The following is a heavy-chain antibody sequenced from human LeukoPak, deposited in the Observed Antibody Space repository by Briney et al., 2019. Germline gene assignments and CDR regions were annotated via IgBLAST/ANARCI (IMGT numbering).Heavy chain of an antibody. V-gene: IGHV1-18*01. CDR3: ARDLVHRRLLASTYNWFDP. J-gene: IGHJ5*02. Sequence: GASVKVSCKASGYIFTSYGISWVRQAPGQGLEWMGWINTYNGNTKFAQKLQGRVTVITDTSTSTAYMELRSLRSDDTAVYYCARDLVHRRLLASTYNWFDPWGQGTLVIVSS. CDR2: INTYNGNT. CDR1: GYIFTSYG. D-gene: IGHD2/OR15-2a*01.